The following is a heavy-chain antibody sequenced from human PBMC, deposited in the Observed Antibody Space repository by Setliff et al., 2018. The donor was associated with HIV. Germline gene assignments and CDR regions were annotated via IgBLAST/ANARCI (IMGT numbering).Heavy chain of an antibody. V-gene: IGHV1-46*01. CDR3: ARGGIAARPYYFDY. J-gene: IGHJ4*02. CDR2: INPSGGST. CDR1: GYIFTGYY. Sequence: GASVKVSCKASGYIFTGYYMHWVRQAPGQGLEWMGVINPSGGSTSYAQRFQGRVTMTRDTSTSTVYMELRSLSSEDTAVYYCARGGIAARPYYFDYWGQGTLVTVSS. D-gene: IGHD6-6*01.